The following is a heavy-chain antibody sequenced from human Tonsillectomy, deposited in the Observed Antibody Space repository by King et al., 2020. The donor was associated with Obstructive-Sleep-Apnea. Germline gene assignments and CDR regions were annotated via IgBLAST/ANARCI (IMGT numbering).Heavy chain of an antibody. CDR3: AKDPPHGYGSGSYYVPNWFDP. Sequence: VQLVESGGGLVQPGGSLRLSCAASGFTFSSYAMSWVRQAPGKGLEWVSAISGSGGSTYYADSVKGRFTISRDNSTNTLYLQMNSLRAEDTAVYYCAKDPPHGYGSGSYYVPNWFDPWGQGTLVTVSS. V-gene: IGHV3-23*04. CDR2: ISGSGGST. D-gene: IGHD3-10*01. J-gene: IGHJ5*02. CDR1: GFTFSSYA.